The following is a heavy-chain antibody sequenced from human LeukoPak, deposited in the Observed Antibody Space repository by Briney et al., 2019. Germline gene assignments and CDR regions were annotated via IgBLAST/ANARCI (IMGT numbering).Heavy chain of an antibody. CDR2: IYDSGST. J-gene: IGHJ4*02. D-gene: IGHD1-26*01. Sequence: SQTLSLTCTVSGGSISSGGYYWSWIRQHPGKGLEWIGYIYDSGSTYYNPSLKSRVTISVDTSKNQSSLKLSSVTAADTAVYYCARASVGATFGWGQGTLVTVSS. V-gene: IGHV4-31*03. CDR1: GGSISSGGYY. CDR3: ARASVGATFG.